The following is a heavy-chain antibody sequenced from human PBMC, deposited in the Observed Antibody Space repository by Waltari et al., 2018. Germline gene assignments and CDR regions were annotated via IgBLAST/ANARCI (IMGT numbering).Heavy chain of an antibody. V-gene: IGHV3-7*01. CDR1: GFAFNPYW. J-gene: IGHJ5*01. CDR3: VRERQYFDSSGYSNWLDS. CDR2: IKQDGTEK. D-gene: IGHD3-22*01. Sequence: EVQLVESGGALVQPGGSLSLSCVGSGFAFNPYWMSWVRQAPGKGLEWVANIKQDGTEKNYVDSVKGRFSISRDNDKNSLFLQMNNLRVEDTAVYYCVRERQYFDSSGYSNWLDSWGQGALVTVSS.